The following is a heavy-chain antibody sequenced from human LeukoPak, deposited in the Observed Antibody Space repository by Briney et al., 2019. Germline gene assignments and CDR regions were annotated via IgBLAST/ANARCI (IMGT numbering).Heavy chain of an antibody. CDR1: GFTFDDYA. V-gene: IGHV3-9*01. Sequence: PGRSLRLSCAASGFTFDDYAMHWVRQAPGKGLEWVSGISWNSGSIGYADSVKGRFTISRDNAKNSLYLQMNSLRAEDTAVYYCAKNLSPNWLAQGPFDYWGQGTLVTVSS. CDR3: AKNLSPNWLAQGPFDY. D-gene: IGHD6-19*01. CDR2: ISWNSGSI. J-gene: IGHJ4*02.